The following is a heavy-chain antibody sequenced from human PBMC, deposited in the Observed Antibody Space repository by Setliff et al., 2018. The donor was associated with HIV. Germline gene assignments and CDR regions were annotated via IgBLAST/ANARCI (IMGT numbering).Heavy chain of an antibody. D-gene: IGHD3-10*01. V-gene: IGHV4-38-2*02. CDR3: ARDRALRFSKSPSFNYFDV. Sequence: SETLSLTCLVFSYSITNGNYWAWIRQSPGKGLEWIGSIYSTGHTYYNPSHKSRLTMSVDTAKNRFSLKLISVTAADTAVYYCARDRALRFSKSPSFNYFDVWGQGALGTVSS. J-gene: IGHJ4*02. CDR1: SYSITNGNY. CDR2: IYSTGHT.